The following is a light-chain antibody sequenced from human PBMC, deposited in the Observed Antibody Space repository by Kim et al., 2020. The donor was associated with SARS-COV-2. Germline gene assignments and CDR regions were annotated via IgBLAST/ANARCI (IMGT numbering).Light chain of an antibody. J-gene: IGLJ2*01. Sequence: GVGQRGRMTCQGDSLGRYYASWYQEKPGQAPVVGIYGKNNGHSGIPDGCCGAGAGDTDSLTITGAQAEDEADDCCNSRDSSGNQVFGGGTKVTVL. V-gene: IGLV3-19*01. CDR3: NSRDSSGNQV. CDR1: SLGRYY. CDR2: GKN.